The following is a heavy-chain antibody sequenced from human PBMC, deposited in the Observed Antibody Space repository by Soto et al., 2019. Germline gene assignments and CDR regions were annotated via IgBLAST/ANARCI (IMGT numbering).Heavy chain of an antibody. CDR3: ARDAAYCGGDCYSGY. Sequence: QVQLVQSGAEVKKPGSSVKVSCKASGGTFSSYAISWVRQAPGQGLEWMGGIIPIFGTANYAQKFQGRVSITADESTSTAYMELSSLRSEDTAVYYCARDAAYCGGDCYSGYWGQGTLVTVSS. V-gene: IGHV1-69*12. CDR2: IIPIFGTA. J-gene: IGHJ4*02. D-gene: IGHD2-21*02. CDR1: GGTFSSYA.